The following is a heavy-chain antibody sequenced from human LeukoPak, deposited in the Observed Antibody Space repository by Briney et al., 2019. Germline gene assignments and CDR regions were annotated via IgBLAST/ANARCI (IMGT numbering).Heavy chain of an antibody. Sequence: ASVKVSCKASGYTFTSYDIYWVRQATGQGLEWMGWMNPNSGNTGYAQKFQGRVTMTRNTSISTAYMELSSLRSEDTAVYYCERGHSSSWYEIYYYYGMDVWGQGTTVTVSS. CDR1: GYTFTSYD. CDR2: MNPNSGNT. J-gene: IGHJ6*02. CDR3: ERGHSSSWYEIYYYYGMDV. D-gene: IGHD6-13*01. V-gene: IGHV1-8*01.